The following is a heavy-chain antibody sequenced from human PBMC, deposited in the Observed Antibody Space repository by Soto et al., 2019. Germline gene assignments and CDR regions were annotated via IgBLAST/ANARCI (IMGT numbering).Heavy chain of an antibody. J-gene: IGHJ4*02. CDR1: GGTFSSYT. Sequence: QVQLVQSGAEVKKPGSSVKVSCKASGGTFSSYTISWVRQAPGQGLEWMGRIIPTLGIANYAQKFQGRVTITADKSTSTAYMELSSLRSEDTAVYYCATQIGSGYTYWGQGTLVTVSS. CDR3: ATQIGSGYTY. CDR2: IIPTLGIA. D-gene: IGHD3-3*01. V-gene: IGHV1-69*02.